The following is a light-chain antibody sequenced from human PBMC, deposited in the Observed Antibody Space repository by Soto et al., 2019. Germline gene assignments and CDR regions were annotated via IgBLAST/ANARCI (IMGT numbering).Light chain of an antibody. Sequence: EIVLTQSPGTLSLSPGERATLSCRASQSVSSSYLAWYQQKPGQAHRLLIYGASSRATGIPDRFSGSGSGTDFTLTISRLEPEDFALYYCQQYGSSPSFGQGTKVEIK. CDR2: GAS. V-gene: IGKV3-20*01. J-gene: IGKJ1*01. CDR3: QQYGSSPS. CDR1: QSVSSSY.